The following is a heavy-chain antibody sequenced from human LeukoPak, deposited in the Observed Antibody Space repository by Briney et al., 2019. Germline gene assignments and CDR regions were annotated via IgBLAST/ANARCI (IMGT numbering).Heavy chain of an antibody. CDR1: GFTFSDYY. CDR3: AGDRNSVWYSPLDY. D-gene: IGHD6-19*01. J-gene: IGHJ4*02. CDR2: ITATGDTA. V-gene: IGHV3-23*01. Sequence: GGSLRLSCAASGFTFSDYYMSWVRQAPGKGLEWVAIITATGDTAYYADSVKDRFTISRDNSRNTVYMQMDSLRAEDTAIYYCAGDRNSVWYSPLDYWGQGTQVTVSP.